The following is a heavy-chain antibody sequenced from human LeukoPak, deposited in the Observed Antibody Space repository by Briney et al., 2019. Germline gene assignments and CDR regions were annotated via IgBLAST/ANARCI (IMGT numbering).Heavy chain of an antibody. CDR1: GFTFSSYW. J-gene: IGHJ4*02. Sequence: PGGSLRLSCAASGFTFSSYWMSWVRQAPGKGLEWAANIKQDGSDKFYVDSVKGRFTISRDNAKNSMYLQMNSLRAEDTAVYYCARVLPVASRDYWGQGTLVTVSS. D-gene: IGHD2-2*01. V-gene: IGHV3-7*01. CDR3: ARVLPVASRDY. CDR2: IKQDGSDK.